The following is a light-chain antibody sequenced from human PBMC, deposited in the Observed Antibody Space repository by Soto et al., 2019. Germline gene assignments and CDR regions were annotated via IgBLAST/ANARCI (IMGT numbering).Light chain of an antibody. Sequence: ENVLTQSPGTLSLSPGERATLSCRASQSLSANYVAWFQQKPGQAPRLLIYAASRRAPGIPDRFSGGGSGTDFTLTISRLEPEDFAVYFCQQYTSTPRTFGQGTKV. V-gene: IGKV3-20*01. CDR3: QQYTSTPRT. J-gene: IGKJ1*01. CDR2: AAS. CDR1: QSLSANY.